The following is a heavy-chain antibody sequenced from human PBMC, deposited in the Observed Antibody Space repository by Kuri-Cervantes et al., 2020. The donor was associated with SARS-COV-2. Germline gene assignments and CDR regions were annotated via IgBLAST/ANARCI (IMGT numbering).Heavy chain of an antibody. CDR3: ARDYPIGSYYFDY. J-gene: IGHJ4*02. Sequence: GGSLRLSCAASGFTFSSYSMNWVRQAPGKGLEWVSSISSSSSYIYYADSVKGRFTISRDNAKNSLYLQMNSLRAEDTAVYYCARDYPIGSYYFDYWGQGTLVTVSS. D-gene: IGHD1-26*01. V-gene: IGHV3-21*01. CDR2: ISSSSSYI. CDR1: GFTFSSYS.